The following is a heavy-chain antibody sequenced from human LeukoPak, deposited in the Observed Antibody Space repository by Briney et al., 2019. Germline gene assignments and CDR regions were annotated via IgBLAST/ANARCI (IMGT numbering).Heavy chain of an antibody. Sequence: PSETLSLTCTVSGASINSGSYYWTWIRQPAVKGLEWIGRMHSSGRTSYSPSLKSRVTISVDTSKNQFSLKLSSVTAADTAVYYCARDRRNYYGPGDWGQGTLVTVSS. CDR1: GASINSGSYY. CDR2: MHSSGRT. D-gene: IGHD3-10*01. V-gene: IGHV4-61*02. J-gene: IGHJ4*02. CDR3: ARDRRNYYGPGD.